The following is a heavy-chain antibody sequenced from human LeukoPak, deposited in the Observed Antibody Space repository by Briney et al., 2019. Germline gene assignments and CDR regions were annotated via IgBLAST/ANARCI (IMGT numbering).Heavy chain of an antibody. J-gene: IGHJ4*02. CDR3: ARGVEYSSSSGLGY. V-gene: IGHV4-59*01. Sequence: KPSETLSLTCTVSGGSISSYYWSWIRQPPGKGLEWIGYIYYSGSTNCNPSLKSRVTISVDTSKNQFSLKLSSVTAADTAVYYCARGVEYSSSSGLGYWGQGTLVTVSS. CDR2: IYYSGST. CDR1: GGSISSYY. D-gene: IGHD6-6*01.